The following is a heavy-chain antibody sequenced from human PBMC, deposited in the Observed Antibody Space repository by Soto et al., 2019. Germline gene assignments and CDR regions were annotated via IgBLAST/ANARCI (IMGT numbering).Heavy chain of an antibody. V-gene: IGHV3-23*01. D-gene: IGHD6-19*01. Sequence: GGSLRLSCAASGFTFSSYAMSWVRQAPGKGLEWVSAISGSGGSTYYADSVKGRFTISRDNSKNTLYLQMNSLRAEDTAVYYCAKDLRGSGWSHGVRGGLFDPWGQGTLVTVSS. CDR2: ISGSGGST. CDR1: GFTFSSYA. J-gene: IGHJ5*02. CDR3: AKDLRGSGWSHGVRGGLFDP.